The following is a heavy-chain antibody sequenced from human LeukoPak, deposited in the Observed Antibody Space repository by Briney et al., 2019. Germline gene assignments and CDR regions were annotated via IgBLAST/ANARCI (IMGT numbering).Heavy chain of an antibody. Sequence: SETLSLTCAVSGYSISSGYYWGWIWQPPGKGLEWIGRLYHSGSTYYNPSLKSRVTISVDTSNNQFSLKLSSVTAADTAVYYCARLLGYCSSTSCYKRGDYWGQGTLVTVSS. CDR3: ARLLGYCSSTSCYKRGDY. CDR2: LYHSGST. V-gene: IGHV4-38-2*01. CDR1: GYSISSGYY. D-gene: IGHD2-2*02. J-gene: IGHJ4*02.